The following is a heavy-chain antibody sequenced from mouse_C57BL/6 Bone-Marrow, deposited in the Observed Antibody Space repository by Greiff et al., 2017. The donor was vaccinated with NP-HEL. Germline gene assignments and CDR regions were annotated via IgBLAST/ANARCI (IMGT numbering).Heavy chain of an antibody. CDR2: IYPGSGNT. CDR3: AKGGGSSPFDY. V-gene: IGHV1-76*01. CDR1: GYTFTDYY. Sequence: VKLMESGAELVRPGASVKLSCKASGYTFTDYYINWVKQRPGQGLEWIARIYPGSGNTYYNEKFKGKATLTAEKSSSTAYMQLSSLTSEDSAVYFCAKGGGSSPFDYWGQGTTLTVSS. J-gene: IGHJ2*01. D-gene: IGHD1-1*01.